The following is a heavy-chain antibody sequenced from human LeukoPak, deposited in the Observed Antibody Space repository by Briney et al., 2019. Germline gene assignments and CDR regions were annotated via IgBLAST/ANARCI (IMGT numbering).Heavy chain of an antibody. CDR1: GGSISSSSYY. Sequence: SETLSLTCTVSGGSISSSSYYWGWIRQPPGKGLEWIGSIYYSGSTYYNPSLKSRVTISVDTSKNQFSLKLSSVTAADTAVYYCARQAMAAAHPFGYWGQGTLVTVSS. D-gene: IGHD6-13*01. CDR3: ARQAMAAAHPFGY. CDR2: IYYSGST. V-gene: IGHV4-39*01. J-gene: IGHJ4*02.